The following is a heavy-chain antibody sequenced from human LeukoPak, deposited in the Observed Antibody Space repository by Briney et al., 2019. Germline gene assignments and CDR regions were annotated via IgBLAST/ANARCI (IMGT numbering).Heavy chain of an antibody. CDR1: GGTFSSYD. Sequence: ASVKVSCKASGGTFSSYDINWVRQATGQGLEWMGWMNPNSGNTGYAQKFQGRVTMTGNTSISTAYMELSSLRSEDTAVYYCARGRGIYCSGGSCYFTLDYWGQGTLVTVSS. V-gene: IGHV1-8*02. D-gene: IGHD2-15*01. CDR3: ARGRGIYCSGGSCYFTLDY. CDR2: MNPNSGNT. J-gene: IGHJ4*02.